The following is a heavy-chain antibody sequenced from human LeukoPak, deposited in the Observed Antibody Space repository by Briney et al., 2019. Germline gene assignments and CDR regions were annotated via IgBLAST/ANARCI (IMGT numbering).Heavy chain of an antibody. V-gene: IGHV4-34*01. CDR2: INHSGRT. D-gene: IGHD3-3*01. CDR1: GGSFSGYY. J-gene: IGHJ4*02. Sequence: SETLSLTCAVSGGSFSGYYWSWIRQPPGQRLKWIGGINHSGRTNYNPSLKSRVTISVDTSKNQFSLKLSSVTAADTAVYYCAREGYDYDFWSGYYRRFDYWGQGTLVTVSS. CDR3: AREGYDYDFWSGYYRRFDY.